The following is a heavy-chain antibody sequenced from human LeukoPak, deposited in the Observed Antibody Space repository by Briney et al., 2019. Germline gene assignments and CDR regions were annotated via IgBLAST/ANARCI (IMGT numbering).Heavy chain of an antibody. CDR1: GFTFSSYA. CDR2: ISGSGGST. V-gene: IGHV3-23*01. J-gene: IGHJ4*02. CDR3: ARDGDYGDYPYFDY. D-gene: IGHD4-17*01. Sequence: AGGSLRLSCAASGFTFSSYAMSWVRQAPGKGLEWVSAISGSGGSTYYADSVKGRFTISRDNSKNTLYLQMNSLRAEDTAVYHCARDGDYGDYPYFDYWGQGTLVTVSS.